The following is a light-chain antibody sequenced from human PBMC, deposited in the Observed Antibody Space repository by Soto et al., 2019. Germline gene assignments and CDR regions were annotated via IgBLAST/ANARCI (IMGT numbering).Light chain of an antibody. Sequence: DIQMTQSPSTLSASVGDRVTITCRASQSISSWLAWYQQKPGKAPKLLIYDASSVESGVPSRFSGSGSGTEFTLTISSLKPDDFATYYCEQYNSYPYTFGQGTKLEIK. CDR3: EQYNSYPYT. J-gene: IGKJ2*01. CDR1: QSISSW. V-gene: IGKV1-5*01. CDR2: DAS.